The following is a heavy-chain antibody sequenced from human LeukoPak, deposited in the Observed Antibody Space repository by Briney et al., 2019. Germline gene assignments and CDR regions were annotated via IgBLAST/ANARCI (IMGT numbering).Heavy chain of an antibody. J-gene: IGHJ4*02. V-gene: IGHV1-69*13. CDR1: GGTFSSYA. CDR2: IIPIFGTA. Sequence: SVTVSCTASGGTFSSYAISWARQAPGQGLEWTGGIIPIFGTANYAQKFQGRVTITADESTSTAYMELSSLRSEDTAVYYCARLGTYSSSWHGSFDYWGQGTLVTVSS. CDR3: ARLGTYSSSWHGSFDY. D-gene: IGHD6-13*01.